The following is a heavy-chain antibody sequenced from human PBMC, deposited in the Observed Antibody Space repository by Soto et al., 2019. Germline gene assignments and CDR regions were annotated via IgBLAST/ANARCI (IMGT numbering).Heavy chain of an antibody. CDR1: GYTFTGYY. D-gene: IGHD3-3*01. Sequence: ASVKVSCKASGYTFTGYYMHWVRQAPGQGLEWMGWINPNSGGTNYAQKFQGRVTMSRDTSISTAYMELSRLRSDDTAVYYCVYFGYYSFTAKTYYYYGMDVWGQGTTVTVSS. J-gene: IGHJ6*02. CDR3: VYFGYYSFTAKTYYYYGMDV. CDR2: INPNSGGT. V-gene: IGHV1-2*02.